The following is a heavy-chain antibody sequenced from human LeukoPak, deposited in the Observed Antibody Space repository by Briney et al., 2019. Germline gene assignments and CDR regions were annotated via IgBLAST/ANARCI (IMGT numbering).Heavy chain of an antibody. J-gene: IGHJ5*02. CDR2: IYYTGST. D-gene: IGHD3-10*01. V-gene: IGHV4-39*01. Sequence: SETLSLTCSVSGASVTSGGFYWGWLRQSPGKGPEWIATIYYTGSTYYDPSLKSRVTISIDTSKNQFSLNVRSVSAADTAVYYCARHSGSGSLSRPFDPWGQGTLVTVTS. CDR1: GASVTSGGFY. CDR3: ARHSGSGSLSRPFDP.